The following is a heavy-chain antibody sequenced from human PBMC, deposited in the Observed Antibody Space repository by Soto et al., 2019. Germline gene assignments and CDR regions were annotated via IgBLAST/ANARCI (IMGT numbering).Heavy chain of an antibody. D-gene: IGHD1-26*01. CDR1: GFTFSSYG. CDR3: AKDRVGATLLDY. Sequence: GGSLRLSCAAPGFTFSSYGMHWVRQAPGKGLEWVAVISYDGSNKYYADSVKGRFTISRDNSKNTLYLQMNSLRAEDTAVYYCAKDRVGATLLDYWGQGTLVTVSS. V-gene: IGHV3-30*18. CDR2: ISYDGSNK. J-gene: IGHJ4*02.